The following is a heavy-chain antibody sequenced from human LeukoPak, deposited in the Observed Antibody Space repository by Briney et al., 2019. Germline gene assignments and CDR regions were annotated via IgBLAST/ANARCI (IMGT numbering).Heavy chain of an antibody. CDR3: ATGYGSGSYLADY. V-gene: IGHV5-51*01. Sequence: GESLKISCEGSGYTFTSYWIGWVRQMPGKGLEWMRIIYPGDFDTRYSPSFQGQVTISADKSISTAYLQWSSLKASDTAMYYCATGYGSGSYLADYWGQGTLVTVSS. CDR2: IYPGDFDT. J-gene: IGHJ4*02. CDR1: GYTFTSYW. D-gene: IGHD3-10*01.